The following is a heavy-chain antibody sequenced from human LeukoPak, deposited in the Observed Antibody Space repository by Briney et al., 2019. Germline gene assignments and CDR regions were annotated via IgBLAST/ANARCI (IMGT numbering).Heavy chain of an antibody. CDR2: ISGSGGST. CDR3: AKEPLIMSTFGGFSKFDP. V-gene: IGHV3-23*01. D-gene: IGHD3-16*01. CDR1: GFTFSSYA. Sequence: GGSLRLSCAASGFTFSSYAMSWVRQAPGKGLEWVSAISGSGGSTYYADSVKGRFTISRDNSKNTLYLQMNSLRAEDTAVYYCAKEPLIMSTFGGFSKFDPWGQGTLVTVSS. J-gene: IGHJ5*02.